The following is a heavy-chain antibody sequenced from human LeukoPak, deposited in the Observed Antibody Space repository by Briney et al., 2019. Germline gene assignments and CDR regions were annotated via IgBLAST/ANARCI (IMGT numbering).Heavy chain of an antibody. CDR1: GYTFTSYD. Sequence: ASVKVSCKASGYTFTSYDINWVRQATGQGLEWMGWMNPNSGNTGYAQKFQGRVTMTRNTSISTAYMGLSSLRSEDTAVYYCARGGAAGYYYYYMDVWGKGTTVTVSS. V-gene: IGHV1-8*01. J-gene: IGHJ6*03. CDR3: ARGGAAGYYYYYMDV. CDR2: MNPNSGNT. D-gene: IGHD6-13*01.